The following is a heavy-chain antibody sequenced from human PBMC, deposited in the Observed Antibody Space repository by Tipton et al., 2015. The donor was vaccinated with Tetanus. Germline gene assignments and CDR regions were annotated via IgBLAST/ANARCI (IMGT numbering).Heavy chain of an antibody. CDR3: AKGWGSLDH. D-gene: IGHD7-27*01. CDR1: GFPFSSCN. Sequence: RSLRLSCAASGFPFSSCNMHWVRQAPGKGLESVAVISSDGSNQYYSDSVRGRFTISRDNSKNALYLQMNGLRAEDTAVYYCAKGWGSLDHGGQGTLVTVSS. V-gene: IGHV3-30*18. J-gene: IGHJ4*02. CDR2: ISSDGSNQ.